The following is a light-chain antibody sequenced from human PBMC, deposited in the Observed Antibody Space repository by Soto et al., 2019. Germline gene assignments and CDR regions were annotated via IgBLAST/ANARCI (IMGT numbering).Light chain of an antibody. CDR2: DVN. Sequence: QSALTQPASVSGSPGQSITISCTGTISDIGGYNFISWYQHHPGKAPKLVIYDVNNRPSGISYRFSGSKSGNTASLTISGLQAEDGSDYYCATYTRNPTLVFGGGTKVTVL. CDR3: ATYTRNPTLV. J-gene: IGLJ2*01. V-gene: IGLV2-14*01. CDR1: ISDIGGYNF.